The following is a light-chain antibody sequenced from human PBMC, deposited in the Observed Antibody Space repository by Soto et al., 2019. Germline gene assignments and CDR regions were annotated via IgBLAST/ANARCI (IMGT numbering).Light chain of an antibody. V-gene: IGLV1-40*01. Sequence: QSVLTQPPSVSGAPGQRVTISCTGSSSNIGAGYDVHWYQQLPGTAPKLLIYGNSNRPSGVPDRFSGSKSGTSASLAFTGLQAEDEADYYCQSYDSSLSGSYVFGTGTQLTVL. CDR2: GNS. CDR1: SSNIGAGYD. J-gene: IGLJ1*01. CDR3: QSYDSSLSGSYV.